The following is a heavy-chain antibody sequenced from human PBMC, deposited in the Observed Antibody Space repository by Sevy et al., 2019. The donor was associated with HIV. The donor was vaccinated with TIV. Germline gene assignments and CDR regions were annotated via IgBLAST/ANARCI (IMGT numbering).Heavy chain of an antibody. CDR3: ARDDDYGDYHY. CDR1: GYTFTSYD. V-gene: IGHV1-8*03. Sequence: ASVKVSCKASGYTFTSYDINWVRQATGQGLQWMGWMNPNSGNTGYAQKFQGRVTITRNTSISTAYMELSSLRSEDTAVYYCARDDDYGDYHYWGQGTLVTVSS. D-gene: IGHD4-17*01. CDR2: MNPNSGNT. J-gene: IGHJ4*02.